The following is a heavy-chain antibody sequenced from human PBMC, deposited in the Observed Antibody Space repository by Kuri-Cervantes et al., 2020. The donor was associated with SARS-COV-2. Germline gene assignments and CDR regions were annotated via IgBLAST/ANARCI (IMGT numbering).Heavy chain of an antibody. J-gene: IGHJ4*02. V-gene: IGHV1-69*06. D-gene: IGHD2-2*01. CDR2: IIPLFGTT. CDR3: ARPYCTSSTRYDGTFDS. CDR1: VGTFSSYA. Sequence: SVKVSCKASVGTFSSYAITWVRQAPGRGLEWMGRIIPLFGTTIYAEKFRGRVTLTADKSTNTAYMELSSLRSEDTAVYYCARPYCTSSTRYDGTFDSWGQGTMVTVSS.